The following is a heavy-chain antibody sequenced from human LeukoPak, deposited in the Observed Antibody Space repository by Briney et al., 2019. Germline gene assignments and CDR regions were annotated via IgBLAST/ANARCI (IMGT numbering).Heavy chain of an antibody. J-gene: IGHJ5*02. CDR3: ARDRWITMVRGTNWFDP. CDR1: GFTFSSYW. V-gene: IGHV3-7*01. CDR2: IKQDGSEK. Sequence: GGSLRLSCAASGFTFSSYWMSWVRQAPGKGLEWVANIKQDGSEKYYVDSVKGRFTISRDNAKNSLYLQMNSLRAEDTAVYYCARDRWITMVRGTNWFDPWGQGTLVTVSS. D-gene: IGHD3-10*01.